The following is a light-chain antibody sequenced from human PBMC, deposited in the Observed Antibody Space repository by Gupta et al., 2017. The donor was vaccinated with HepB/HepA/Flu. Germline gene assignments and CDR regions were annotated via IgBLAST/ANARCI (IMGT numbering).Light chain of an antibody. CDR3: QSYDSSLSVSV. V-gene: IGLV1-40*01. CDR2: GNT. Sequence: QSVLTQPPSVSGAPGQRVTISCTGSSSNIGAGYDVYWYQQLPGTAPKLLISGNTNRPSGVPDRFSGSKSGTSASLATTGLQAEDEADYYCQSYDSSLSVSVFGGGTKLTVL. CDR1: SSNIGAGYD. J-gene: IGLJ3*02.